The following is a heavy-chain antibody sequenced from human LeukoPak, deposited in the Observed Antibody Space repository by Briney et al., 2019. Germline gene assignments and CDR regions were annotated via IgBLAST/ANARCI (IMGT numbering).Heavy chain of an antibody. V-gene: IGHV4-39*01. Sequence: SETLSLTCTVSGGSISSSSYYWGWIRQPPGKGLEWIGSIYYSGSTYYNPSLKSRVTISVDTSKNQFSLKLSSVTAADTAVYYCARQRTPYGAFVYWRQGTLVTVSS. J-gene: IGHJ4*02. D-gene: IGHD1-14*01. CDR2: IYYSGST. CDR1: GGSISSSSYY. CDR3: ARQRTPYGAFVY.